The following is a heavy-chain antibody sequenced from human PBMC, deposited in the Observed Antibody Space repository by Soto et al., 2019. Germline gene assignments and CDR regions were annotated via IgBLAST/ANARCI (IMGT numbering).Heavy chain of an antibody. J-gene: IGHJ4*02. Sequence: ASVKVSCKASGYTFTSYYMHWVRQAPGQGLEWMGIINPSGGSTSYAQKFQGRVTMTRDTSTSTAYMELSSLRSDDTAVYYCARRGVQRYYHILTGSHWGKGTLVTVSS. CDR3: ARRGVQRYYHILTGSH. CDR1: GYTFTSYY. D-gene: IGHD3-9*01. V-gene: IGHV1-46*01. CDR2: INPSGGST.